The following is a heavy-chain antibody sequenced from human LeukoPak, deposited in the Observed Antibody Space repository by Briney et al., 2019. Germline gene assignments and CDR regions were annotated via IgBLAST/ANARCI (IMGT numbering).Heavy chain of an antibody. J-gene: IGHJ4*02. Sequence: PGGSLRLSCAASGFTFSSSAMSWVRQAPGKGLEWVSNISGSGSGGSTYYADSVKGRFTISRDNAKNSLYLQMNSLRAEDTAVYYCARAMGSSWYVGFDYWGQGTLVTVSS. CDR2: ISGSGSGGST. V-gene: IGHV3-23*01. CDR1: GFTFSSSA. CDR3: ARAMGSSWYVGFDY. D-gene: IGHD6-13*01.